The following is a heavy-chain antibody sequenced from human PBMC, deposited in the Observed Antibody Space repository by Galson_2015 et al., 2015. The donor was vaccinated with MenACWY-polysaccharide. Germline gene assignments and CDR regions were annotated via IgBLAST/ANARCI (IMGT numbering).Heavy chain of an antibody. J-gene: IGHJ3*02. CDR1: TFTFRGSG. CDR3: AREGSRIVFHAFGT. D-gene: IGHD3-10*02. Sequence: SLRLSCAASTFTFRGSGMHWVRQAPGKGLEWVAVIQYDAVYKQYLDSVKGRFSVSRDNSKNTLYLEMNNLRAEDTALYYCAREGSRIVFHAFGTWGQGTMVIVSS. V-gene: IGHV3-33*01. CDR2: IQYDAVYK.